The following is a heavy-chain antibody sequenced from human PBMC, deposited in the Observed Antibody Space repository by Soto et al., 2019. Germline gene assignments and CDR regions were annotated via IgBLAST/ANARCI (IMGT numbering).Heavy chain of an antibody. CDR2: IYYSGST. Sequence: SETLSLTCTVSGGSISSSSYYWGWIRQPPGKGLEWIGSIYYSGSTYYNPSLKSRVTISVDTSKNQFSLRLSSVTASDTAIYYCTRRQYCGRSSCHRELSDTNWFDPWGQGSLVTVSS. D-gene: IGHD2-2*01. CDR3: TRRQYCGRSSCHRELSDTNWFDP. CDR1: GGSISSSSYY. J-gene: IGHJ5*02. V-gene: IGHV4-39*07.